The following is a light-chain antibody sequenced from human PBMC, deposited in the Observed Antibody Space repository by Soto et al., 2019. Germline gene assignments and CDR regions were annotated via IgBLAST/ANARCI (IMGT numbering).Light chain of an antibody. J-gene: IGLJ1*01. CDR3: AAWDDNLSGFYV. CDR2: RNS. Sequence: QSALTQSPSASGTPGQRVTISCPGSASTIGRNYVYWYQQLPGTAPKLLIYRNSQRPSGVPDRFSGSKSGTSASLAISGLRSEDEADYYCAAWDDNLSGFYVFGDGTKVTVL. CDR1: ASTIGRNY. V-gene: IGLV1-47*01.